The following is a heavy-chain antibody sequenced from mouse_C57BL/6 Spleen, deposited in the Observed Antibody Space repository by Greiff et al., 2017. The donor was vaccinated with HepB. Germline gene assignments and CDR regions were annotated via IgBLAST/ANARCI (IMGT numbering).Heavy chain of an antibody. CDR2: IIPSNGGT. Sequence: QVQLHQPGPDLVKPGPSVNLSCKVSGYTFTSYGMHWVKQRPGQGLEWIGNIIPSNGGTNYNEKFKSKATLTVDKSSSTAYMQLSSLTSEDSAVYYCARRGRTLGVFDYWGQGTTLTVSS. D-gene: IGHD4-1*01. CDR3: ARRGRTLGVFDY. J-gene: IGHJ2*01. CDR1: GYTFTSYG. V-gene: IGHV1-53*01.